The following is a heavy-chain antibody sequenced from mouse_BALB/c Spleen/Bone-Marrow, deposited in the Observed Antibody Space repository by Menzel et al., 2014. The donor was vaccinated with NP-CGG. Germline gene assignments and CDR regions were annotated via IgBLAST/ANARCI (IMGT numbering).Heavy chain of an antibody. Sequence: QVQLQQSGAERVKPGTSVTLSCKASGCNFTGYWVNWVKLRPGQGLEWIGDIYPVSASTNYNEKFRSKATLTVDTSSSTAYMQLSNLASDDSALYYCASGVYYAMDYWGQGTSVTVSS. CDR1: GCNFTGYW. V-gene: IGHV1-55*01. CDR2: IYPVSAST. CDR3: ASGVYYAMDY. J-gene: IGHJ4*01.